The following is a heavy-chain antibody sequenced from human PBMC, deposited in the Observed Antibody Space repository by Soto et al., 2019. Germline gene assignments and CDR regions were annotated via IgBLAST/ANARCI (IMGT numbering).Heavy chain of an antibody. CDR1: GFTFSSYW. J-gene: IGHJ4*02. D-gene: IGHD2-15*01. CDR2: INSDGSST. V-gene: IGHV3-74*01. CDR3: ARLMGGNPDFVX. Sequence: GGSLRLSCAASGFTFSSYWMHWVRQAPGKGLVWVSRINSDGSSTSYADSVKGRFTISRDNAKNTLYLQMNSLRAEDTADYNCARLMGGNPDFVXWGQGTXVXVXS.